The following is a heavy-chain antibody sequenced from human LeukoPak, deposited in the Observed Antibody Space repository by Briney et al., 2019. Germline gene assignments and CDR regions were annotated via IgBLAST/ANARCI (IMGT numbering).Heavy chain of an antibody. V-gene: IGHV4-59*12. CDR2: IYYSGAT. CDR1: GGSISTYY. J-gene: IGHJ4*02. Sequence: SETLSLTCTVSGGSISTYYWNWIRQPPGKGLEWIGYIYYSGATNYNPSLKSRVTISVDTSKNQFSLKLSSVTAADTAVYYCARGRDYYDSSGYATFDYWGQGTLVTVSS. CDR3: ARGRDYYDSSGYATFDY. D-gene: IGHD3-22*01.